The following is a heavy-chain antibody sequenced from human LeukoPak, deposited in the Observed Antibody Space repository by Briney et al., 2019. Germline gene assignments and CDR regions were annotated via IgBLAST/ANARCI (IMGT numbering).Heavy chain of an antibody. Sequence: GGSLRLSCAASGFTFTDYFMHWVRQAPGKGLVWVSRINSDGTSTMYADSVKGRFTISRDNAKNTLYLQMNSLRDEDTAVYYCARRVDATRWFDPWGQGSLVTVSS. CDR1: GFTFTDYF. CDR2: INSDGTST. V-gene: IGHV3-74*03. J-gene: IGHJ5*02. CDR3: ARRVDATRWFDP. D-gene: IGHD2-15*01.